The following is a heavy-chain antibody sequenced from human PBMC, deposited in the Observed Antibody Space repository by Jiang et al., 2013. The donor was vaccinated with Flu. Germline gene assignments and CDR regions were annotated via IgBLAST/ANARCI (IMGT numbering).Heavy chain of an antibody. V-gene: IGHV4-39*07. CDR2: IYNSGNT. CDR3: ARRSRTPTNWFDP. CDR1: GGSISSNNYY. Sequence: GSGLVKPSETLSLTCTVSGGSISSNNYYWGWIRQPPGKGLEWIGSIYNSGNTYYNPSLKSRVTISLDTSKNQFSLRLSSVTAADTAVYYCARRSRTPTNWFDPWGQGTLVTVSS. D-gene: IGHD4-23*01. J-gene: IGHJ5*02.